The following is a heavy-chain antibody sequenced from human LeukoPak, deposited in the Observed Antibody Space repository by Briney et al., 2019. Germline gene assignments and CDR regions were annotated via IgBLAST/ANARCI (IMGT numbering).Heavy chain of an antibody. CDR2: IIPIFGTA. J-gene: IGHJ4*02. CDR3: ARARYYYDSSGYYDY. V-gene: IGHV1-69*05. D-gene: IGHD3-22*01. Sequence: AASVKVSCKASGGTFSSYAISWVQQAPGQGLEWMGGIIPIFGTANYAQKFQGRVTITTDESTSTTYMELSSLRSEDTDVYYCARARYYYDSSGYYDYWGQGTLVTVSS. CDR1: GGTFSSYA.